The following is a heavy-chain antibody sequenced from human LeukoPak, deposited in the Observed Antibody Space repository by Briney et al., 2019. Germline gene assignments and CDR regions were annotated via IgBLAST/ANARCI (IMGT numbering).Heavy chain of an antibody. CDR2: IWYDGGNK. Sequence: GGSLILSCAASGFTFSSYGMHWVRQAPGKGLEWVAVIWYDGGNKYYADSVKGRFTISRDNSKNTLYLQMNSLRAGDTAVYYCARGNKVEMATITDYWGQGTLVTVSS. D-gene: IGHD5-24*01. V-gene: IGHV3-33*01. CDR3: ARGNKVEMATITDY. J-gene: IGHJ4*02. CDR1: GFTFSSYG.